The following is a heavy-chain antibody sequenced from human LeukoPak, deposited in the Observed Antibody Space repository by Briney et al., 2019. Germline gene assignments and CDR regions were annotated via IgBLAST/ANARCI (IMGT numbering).Heavy chain of an antibody. CDR3: ARSDNWNVIDY. Sequence: ASVKVSCKASGYTFIGYYMHWVRQAPGQGLEWMGWINPNSGGTNYAQKFQDRVTMTRDTSISTAYMELSRLRSDDTAVYYCARSDNWNVIDYWGQGTLVTVSS. CDR2: INPNSGGT. V-gene: IGHV1-2*02. J-gene: IGHJ4*02. D-gene: IGHD1-1*01. CDR1: GYTFIGYY.